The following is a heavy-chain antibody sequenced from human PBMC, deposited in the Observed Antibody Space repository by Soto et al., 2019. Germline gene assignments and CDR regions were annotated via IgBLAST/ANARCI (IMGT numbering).Heavy chain of an antibody. Sequence: SVQDSCKASRGTFSSLDINWVRQAPGRGLAGMGGIIPISGTTNYAQIFQGRVSIVADKSTSTAYMELSGLRSEYTAVYYCARALLSHSYDSGGYDSYFHAMDVWGQGTPVTVSS. CDR3: ARALLSHSYDSGGYDSYFHAMDV. D-gene: IGHD3-22*01. J-gene: IGHJ6*02. V-gene: IGHV1-69*06. CDR1: RGTFSSLD. CDR2: IIPISGTT.